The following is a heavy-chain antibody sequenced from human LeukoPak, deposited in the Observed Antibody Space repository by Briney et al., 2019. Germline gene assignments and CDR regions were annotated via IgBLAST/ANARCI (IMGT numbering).Heavy chain of an antibody. V-gene: IGHV4-59*12. D-gene: IGHD4-17*01. CDR3: ARGRLRHMDV. J-gene: IGHJ6*02. Sequence: SETLSLTCTVSGGSISSYYWSWIRQPPGKGLEWIGYIYYSGSTNYNPSLKSRVTISVDTSKNQFSLKLSSVTAADTAVYYCARGRLRHMDVWGQGTTVTVSS. CDR2: IYYSGST. CDR1: GGSISSYY.